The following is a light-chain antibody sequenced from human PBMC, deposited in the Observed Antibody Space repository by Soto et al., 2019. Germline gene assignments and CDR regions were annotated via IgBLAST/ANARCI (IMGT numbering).Light chain of an antibody. J-gene: IGLJ2*01. CDR2: EVS. CDR3: SSYTSSSTVV. CDR1: SSDVGGYNY. V-gene: IGLV2-14*01. Sequence: QSVLTQPASVSGSPGQSITISCTGTSSDVGGYNYVSWYQQHPGKAPKRMIYEVSNRPSGVSNRFSGSKSGNAASVTISGVQAEDEADYYCSSYTSSSTVVFGGGTKLTVL.